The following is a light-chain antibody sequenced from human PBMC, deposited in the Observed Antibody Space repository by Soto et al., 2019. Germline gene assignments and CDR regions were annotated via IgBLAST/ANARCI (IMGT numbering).Light chain of an antibody. CDR1: QNVGTN. J-gene: IGKJ1*01. Sequence: DIVVTKSPATLSVSPGERATLSCRTSQNVGTNLAWYQQKPGQAPRLLIYGASSRATGIPDRFSGSGSGTDFTLTISRLEPEDFAVYYCQQYGSSLWTFGQGTKVDIK. CDR3: QQYGSSLWT. CDR2: GAS. V-gene: IGKV3-20*01.